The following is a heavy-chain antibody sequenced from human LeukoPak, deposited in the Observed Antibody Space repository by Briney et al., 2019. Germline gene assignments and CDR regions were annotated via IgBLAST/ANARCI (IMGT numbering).Heavy chain of an antibody. J-gene: IGHJ4*02. CDR2: FYSGGDT. V-gene: IGHV3-66*01. CDR1: GFTVSSNY. Sequence: GGSLRLSCAASGFTVSSNYMSWVRQAPGKGLECVSVFYSGGDTYYADSVKGRFTISRDNSKNMVYLQMNSLRAEDTAVYYCAREFLDYWGQGTLVTVSS. CDR3: AREFLDY. D-gene: IGHD2-21*01.